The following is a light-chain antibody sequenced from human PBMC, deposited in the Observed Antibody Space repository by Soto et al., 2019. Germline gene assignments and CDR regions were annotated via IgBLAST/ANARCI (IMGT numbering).Light chain of an antibody. CDR1: QGISSY. V-gene: IGKV1-8*01. CDR2: GAS. Sequence: IRMTQSPSSLFASTGDRVTVTCRASQGISSYLAWYQQKPGKAPKLLIYGASTLQSGVPSRFSGSGSETDYTLTISRLQYEDFATYYCQQYYSDPLTFGGGTKVEIK. J-gene: IGKJ4*01. CDR3: QQYYSDPLT.